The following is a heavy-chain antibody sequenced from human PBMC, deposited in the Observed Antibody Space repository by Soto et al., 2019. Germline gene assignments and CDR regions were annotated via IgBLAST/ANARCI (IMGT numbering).Heavy chain of an antibody. D-gene: IGHD2-21*02. CDR3: AKGLAYCGGDCYSHFDL. V-gene: IGHV3-30*18. Sequence: QVQLVESGGGVVQPGRSLRLSCAASGFTFSSYGMHWVRQAPGKGLEWVAVISYDGSNKYYADSVKGRFTISRDNSKNTLSLQINSLRAEDTTVYYCAKGLAYCGGDCYSHFDLWGRGTLVTVSS. CDR1: GFTFSSYG. J-gene: IGHJ2*01. CDR2: ISYDGSNK.